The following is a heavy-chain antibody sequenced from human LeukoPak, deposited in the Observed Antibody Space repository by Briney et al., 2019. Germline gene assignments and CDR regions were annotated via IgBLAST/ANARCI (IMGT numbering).Heavy chain of an antibody. Sequence: APVKVSCKASGYTFTSYDINWVRQATGQGLEWMGWMNPNSGNTGYAQKFQGRVTMTRNTSISTAYMELSSLRSEDTAVYYCARGDMVQGVIVDYRGQGTLVTVSS. CDR2: MNPNSGNT. D-gene: IGHD3-10*01. CDR1: GYTFTSYD. CDR3: ARGDMVQGVIVDY. J-gene: IGHJ4*02. V-gene: IGHV1-8*01.